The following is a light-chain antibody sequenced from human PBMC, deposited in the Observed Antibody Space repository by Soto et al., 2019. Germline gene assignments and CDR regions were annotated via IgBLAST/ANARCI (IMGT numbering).Light chain of an antibody. J-gene: IGKJ4*01. V-gene: IGKV1-5*01. Sequence: DIQMTQSPSTLSAYVGDRVIITCRASESLGTWLAWYQQKPGTAPILLIYDVSRLESGVPSRFSGRGSGTEFTLTISSLQPDDFATSYCQQYFSYPLTFGGGTKVEIK. CDR2: DVS. CDR1: ESLGTW. CDR3: QQYFSYPLT.